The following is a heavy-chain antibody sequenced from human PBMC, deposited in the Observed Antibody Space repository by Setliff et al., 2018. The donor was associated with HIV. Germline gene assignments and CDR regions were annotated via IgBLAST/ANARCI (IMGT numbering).Heavy chain of an antibody. CDR1: GYTFTSYD. Sequence: ASVKVSCKASGYTFTSYDINGVRQATGQGLEWMGWMNPNSCNTGYAQKFQGRVTITRNLSLSTVYMELTILRSEDTALYYCARGFLWFGEYYFDYWGQGSLVTVSS. V-gene: IGHV1-8*03. CDR3: ARGFLWFGEYYFDY. J-gene: IGHJ4*02. D-gene: IGHD3-10*01. CDR2: MNPNSCNT.